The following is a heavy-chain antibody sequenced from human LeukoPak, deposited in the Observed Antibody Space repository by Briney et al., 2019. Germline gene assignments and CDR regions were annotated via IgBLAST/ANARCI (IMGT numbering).Heavy chain of an antibody. D-gene: IGHD3-3*01. Sequence: GGSLRLSCAASGFTFSSYAMHWVRQAPGKGLEWVAVISYDGSNKYYADSVKGRFTISRDNSKNTLYLQMNSLRAEDTAVYYCARCHTIFGVVQYYFDYWGQGTRVTVSS. CDR3: ARCHTIFGVVQYYFDY. J-gene: IGHJ4*02. V-gene: IGHV3-30-3*01. CDR1: GFTFSSYA. CDR2: ISYDGSNK.